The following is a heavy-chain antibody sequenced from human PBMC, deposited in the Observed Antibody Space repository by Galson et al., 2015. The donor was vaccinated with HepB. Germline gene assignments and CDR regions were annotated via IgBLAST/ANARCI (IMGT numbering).Heavy chain of an antibody. J-gene: IGHJ4*02. Sequence: ETLSLTCAVYGRSFSGYYWSWIRQPPGKGLEWIGEINHSGSTNYNPSLKSRVTISVDTSKNQFSLKLSSVTAADTAVYFCAREGLAVDIVATIYGGFDYWGQGTLVTVSS. D-gene: IGHD5-12*01. CDR2: INHSGST. V-gene: IGHV4-34*01. CDR1: GRSFSGYY. CDR3: AREGLAVDIVATIYGGFDY.